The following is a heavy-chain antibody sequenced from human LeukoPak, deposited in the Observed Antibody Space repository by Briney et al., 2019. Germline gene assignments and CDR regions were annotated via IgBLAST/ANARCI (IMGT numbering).Heavy chain of an antibody. CDR1: AFTFSNYW. J-gene: IGHJ3*02. CDR2: IKQDGSEK. CDR3: ARVPAGVIGMKDAFDI. Sequence: GGSLRLSCAASAFTFSNYWMSWVRQAPGKGLEWVANIKQDGSEKYYVDSVKGRFTISRDNAKNSLYLQMNSLRAEDTAVYYCARVPAGVIGMKDAFDIWGQGTMVTVSS. V-gene: IGHV3-7*01. D-gene: IGHD3-16*02.